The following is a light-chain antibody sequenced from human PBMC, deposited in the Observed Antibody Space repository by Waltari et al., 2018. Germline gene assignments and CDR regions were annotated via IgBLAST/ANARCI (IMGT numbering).Light chain of an antibody. J-gene: IGLJ2*01. CDR1: SSDIGGYNY. CDR2: DVS. V-gene: IGLV2-14*03. Sequence: QSALTQPASVSGSPGQSITISCTGTSSDIGGYNYVSWYQLVPGKAPKLMIYDVSNRPSGFSSRFSGSKSDNTASLTISGLQAEDEADYFCSSYMDSSTLELFGGGTSLTVL. CDR3: SSYMDSSTLEL.